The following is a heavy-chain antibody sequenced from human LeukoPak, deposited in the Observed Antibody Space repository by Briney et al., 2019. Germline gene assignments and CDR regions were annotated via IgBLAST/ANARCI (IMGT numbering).Heavy chain of an antibody. CDR3: AKDLMVIIVSGAFDI. CDR2: IRSKANSYAT. CDR1: GFTFSGSA. Sequence: GGSLRLSCAASGFTFSGSAMHWVRQASGKGLEWVGRIRSKANSYATAYAASVKGRFTISRDDSKNTAYLQMNSLKTEDTAVYYCAKDLMVIIVSGAFDIWGQGTMVTVSS. V-gene: IGHV3-73*01. J-gene: IGHJ3*02. D-gene: IGHD3-3*01.